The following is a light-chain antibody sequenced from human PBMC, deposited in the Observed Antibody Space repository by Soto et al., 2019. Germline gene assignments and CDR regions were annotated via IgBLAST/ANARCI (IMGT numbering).Light chain of an antibody. CDR3: QQYNRYMIT. CDR2: DAS. J-gene: IGKJ5*01. Sequence: DIQMTQSPSTLLASEGDRVTVTCRASQSISSWLAWYQQKPGKAPKLVIYDASSLESGVPSRFSGSGSGTEFTLTISSLQPDDFATYYGQQYNRYMITFGQGTRLEIK. V-gene: IGKV1-5*01. CDR1: QSISSW.